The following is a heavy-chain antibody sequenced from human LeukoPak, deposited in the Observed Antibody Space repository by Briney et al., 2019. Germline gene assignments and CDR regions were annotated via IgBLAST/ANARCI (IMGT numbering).Heavy chain of an antibody. CDR2: INSDGST. D-gene: IGHD3-22*01. J-gene: IGHJ2*01. CDR3: ARNGYFDSSVPVCIDL. CDR1: GFHVSRNY. Sequence: GGSLRLSCTPSGFHVSRNYMSWVRQAPGKGLDWVSLINSDGSTYYAAPVKGRFTISRDNSKSTIFLQMNNLRAEDTAVYYCARNGYFDSSVPVCIDLWGRGTPVTVSS. V-gene: IGHV3-53*01.